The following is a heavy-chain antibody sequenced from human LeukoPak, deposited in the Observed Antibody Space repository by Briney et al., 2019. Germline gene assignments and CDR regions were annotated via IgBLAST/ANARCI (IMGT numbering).Heavy chain of an antibody. CDR3: ARRSFIAGDNWNYVLNGDDALDI. Sequence: ASMTVSCKASGYTFSRYGITWVRQAPGQGLEWMGWITAYDGNTNFAQNFQARVTMTTDTSTNTDYMELRSLRSDDTAVYYCARRSFIAGDNWNYVLNGDDALDIWGQGTMVTVSS. D-gene: IGHD1-7*01. V-gene: IGHV1-18*01. CDR2: ITAYDGNT. CDR1: GYTFSRYG. J-gene: IGHJ3*02.